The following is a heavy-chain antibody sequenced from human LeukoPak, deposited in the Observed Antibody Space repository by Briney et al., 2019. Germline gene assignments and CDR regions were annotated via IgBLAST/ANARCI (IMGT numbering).Heavy chain of an antibody. Sequence: GGSLRLSCAASGFTFSGYAMSWVRQAPGKGLEWVSSISSSGDSTYYADSVRGRFTISRDNSKNTLYLQMNSLRVEDTAVYYCASYCSGTSCYAFDIWGQGTLVTVS. CDR2: ISSSGDST. CDR3: ASYCSGTSCYAFDI. CDR1: GFTFSGYA. D-gene: IGHD2-2*01. V-gene: IGHV3-23*01. J-gene: IGHJ3*02.